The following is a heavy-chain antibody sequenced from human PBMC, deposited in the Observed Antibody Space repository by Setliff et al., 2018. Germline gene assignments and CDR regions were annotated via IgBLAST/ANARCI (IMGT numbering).Heavy chain of an antibody. CDR1: AFSFSTYA. Sequence: GGSLRLSCAASAFSFSTYAMNWVRHTPGKGLEWISYISNSGNSVYYADSVKGRFTISRDNAKNSLYLQMNSLRVEDTSVYYCARGYYIPRGSHIVAYYYMDVWGKGTPVTVSS. CDR3: ARGYYIPRGSHIVAYYYMDV. CDR2: ISNSGNSV. V-gene: IGHV3-48*03. D-gene: IGHD3-3*01. J-gene: IGHJ6*03.